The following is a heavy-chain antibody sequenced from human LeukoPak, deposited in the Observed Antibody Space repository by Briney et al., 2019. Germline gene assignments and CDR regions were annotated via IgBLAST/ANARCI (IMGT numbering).Heavy chain of an antibody. J-gene: IGHJ4*02. Sequence: PGGSLRLSCVVSGFTFSSLWMHWVRHAPGQGLVWVSRINTDGTTTNYADSVKGRFTISRDNAKNTLYLQMNSLRADDTAVYYCATAGNYRFDYWGQGTLVTVSS. V-gene: IGHV3-74*01. CDR1: GFTFSSLW. CDR2: INTDGTTT. CDR3: ATAGNYRFDY. D-gene: IGHD5-24*01.